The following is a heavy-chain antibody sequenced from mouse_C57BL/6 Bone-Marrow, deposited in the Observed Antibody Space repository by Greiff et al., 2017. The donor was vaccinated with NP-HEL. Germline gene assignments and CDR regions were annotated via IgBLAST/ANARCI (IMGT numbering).Heavy chain of an antibody. D-gene: IGHD2-1*01. CDR1: GFNIKDDY. J-gene: IGHJ3*01. CDR2: IDPENGDT. Sequence: EVKVEESGAELVRPGASVKLSCTASGFNIKDDYMHWVKQRPEQGLEWIGWIDPENGDTEYASKFQGKATITADTSSNTAYLQLSSLTSEDTAVYYCTTPIYYGKGTWFAYWGQGTLVTVSA. CDR3: TTPIYYGKGTWFAY. V-gene: IGHV14-4*01.